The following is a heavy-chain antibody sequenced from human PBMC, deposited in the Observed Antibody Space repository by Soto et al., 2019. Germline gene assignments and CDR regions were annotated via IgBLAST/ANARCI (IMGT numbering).Heavy chain of an antibody. D-gene: IGHD2-2*01. CDR3: ARVERKYCSSTSCYYYYYYGMDV. CDR2: ISSSSSTI. CDR1: GFTFSSYS. V-gene: IGHV3-48*02. J-gene: IGHJ6*02. Sequence: GGSLRLSCAASGFTFSSYSMNWVRQAPGKGLEWVSYISSSSSTIYYADSVKGRFTISRDIAKNSLYLQMNSLRDEDTAVYYCARVERKYCSSTSCYYYYYYGMDVWGQGTTVTVSS.